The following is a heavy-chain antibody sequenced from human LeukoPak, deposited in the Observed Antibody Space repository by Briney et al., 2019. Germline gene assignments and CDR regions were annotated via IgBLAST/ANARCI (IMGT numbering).Heavy chain of an antibody. V-gene: IGHV4-39*01. CDR2: IYYSGST. CDR3: ARHDFWSGYSFDY. J-gene: IGHJ4*02. D-gene: IGHD3-3*01. CDR1: GGSVDSSSYY. Sequence: SETLSLTCTVSGGSVDSSSYYWGWIRQPPGKGLEWIGSIYYSGSTYYNPSLKSRVTISVDTSKNQFSLKLSSVTAADTAVYYCARHDFWSGYSFDYWGQGTLVTVSS.